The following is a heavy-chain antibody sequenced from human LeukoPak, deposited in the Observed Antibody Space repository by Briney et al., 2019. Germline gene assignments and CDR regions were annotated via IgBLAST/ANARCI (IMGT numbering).Heavy chain of an antibody. CDR3: AKIGGIAAAGTFDY. V-gene: IGHV3-66*01. Sequence: GGSLRLSCAASGFTVNSYYMGWVRQAPGKGLEWVSVIYSGGDTYYADSVKGRFTISRDNSKNMIYLEMSSLKAEDTAVYYCAKIGGIAAAGTFDYWGQGTLVTVSS. CDR1: GFTVNSYY. J-gene: IGHJ4*02. CDR2: IYSGGDT. D-gene: IGHD6-13*01.